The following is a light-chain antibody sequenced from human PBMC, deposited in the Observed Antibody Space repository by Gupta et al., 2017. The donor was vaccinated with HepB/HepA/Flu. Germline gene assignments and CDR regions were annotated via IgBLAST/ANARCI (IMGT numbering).Light chain of an antibody. CDR2: ATN. J-gene: IGLJ2*01. CDR3: VLYIGTGVVV. V-gene: IGLV8-61*01. Sequence: QSVVTQEPSFSVSPGETVTHTCGLTSGSVSATYYPSWYQQTPGQAPRMLIYATNSRSSGVPDRFSGSILGNKAALTITGAQAEDESDYYCVLYIGTGVVVIGGGTKLTVL. CDR1: SGSVSATYY.